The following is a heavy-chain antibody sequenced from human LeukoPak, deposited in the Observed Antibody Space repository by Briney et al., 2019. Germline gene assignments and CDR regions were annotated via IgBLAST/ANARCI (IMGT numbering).Heavy chain of an antibody. CDR1: GFIFSSHW. Sequence: PGGSLRLSCAASGFIFSSHWMSWVRQAPGKGLEWVAIIKHDGTEQYFVDSVKGRFTISRDNAKNSLFLQMNSLRAEDTAVYYCARSYSRVGFDFWGQGTLVTVSS. V-gene: IGHV3-7*04. CDR2: IKHDGTEQ. D-gene: IGHD6-13*01. J-gene: IGHJ4*02. CDR3: ARSYSRVGFDF.